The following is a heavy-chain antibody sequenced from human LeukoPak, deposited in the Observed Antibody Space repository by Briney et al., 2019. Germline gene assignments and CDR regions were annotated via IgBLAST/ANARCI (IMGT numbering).Heavy chain of an antibody. CDR3: ARDPPGSGSLPMGY. V-gene: IGHV4-39*02. CDR1: GGSISSSSYY. J-gene: IGHJ4*02. D-gene: IGHD3-10*01. CDR2: IYYSGST. Sequence: SETLSLTCTVSGGSISSSSYYWGWIRQPPGKGLEWIGSIYYSGSTYYNPSLKSRVTISVDTSKNQFSLKLSSVTAADTAVYYCARDPPGSGSLPMGYWGQGTLVTVSS.